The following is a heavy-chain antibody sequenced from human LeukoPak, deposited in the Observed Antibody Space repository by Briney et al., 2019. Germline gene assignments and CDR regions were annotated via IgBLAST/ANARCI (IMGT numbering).Heavy chain of an antibody. J-gene: IGHJ4*02. Sequence: ASVKVSCKASGGTFSSYAISWVRQAPGQGLEWMGWIDAGNGNTKYSQEFQGRVTITRDTSASTAYMELSSLRSEDMAVYYCASQYYYGSGSYYPFDYWGQGTLVTVSS. V-gene: IGHV1-3*03. CDR1: GGTFSSYA. CDR2: IDAGNGNT. D-gene: IGHD3-10*01. CDR3: ASQYYYGSGSYYPFDY.